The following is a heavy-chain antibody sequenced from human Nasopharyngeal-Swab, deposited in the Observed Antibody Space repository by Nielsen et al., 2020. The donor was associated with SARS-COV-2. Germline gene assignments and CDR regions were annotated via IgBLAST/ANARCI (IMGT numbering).Heavy chain of an antibody. Sequence: GESLKISCAASGFTFSSYWMSWVRQAPGKGLEWVANIKQDGSEKYYEDSVKGRFTISRDNAKNSLYLQMNSLRAEDTAVYYCARDYLYDFWSGYGYYFDYWGQGTLVTVSS. J-gene: IGHJ4*02. CDR2: IKQDGSEK. V-gene: IGHV3-7*01. CDR1: GFTFSSYW. CDR3: ARDYLYDFWSGYGYYFDY. D-gene: IGHD3-3*01.